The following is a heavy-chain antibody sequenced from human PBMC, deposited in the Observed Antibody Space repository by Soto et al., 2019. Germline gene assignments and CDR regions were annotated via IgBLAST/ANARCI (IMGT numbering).Heavy chain of an antibody. J-gene: IGHJ4*02. CDR3: ARVLAGDDYGDYVLGY. CDR2: IIPILGIA. Sequence: SVKVSCKASGGTFSSYTISWVRQAPGQGLEWMGRIIPILGIANYAQKFQGRVTITADKSTSTAYMELSSLRSEDTAVYYCARVLAGDDYGDYVLGYWGQGTLVTVSS. V-gene: IGHV1-69*02. D-gene: IGHD4-17*01. CDR1: GGTFSSYT.